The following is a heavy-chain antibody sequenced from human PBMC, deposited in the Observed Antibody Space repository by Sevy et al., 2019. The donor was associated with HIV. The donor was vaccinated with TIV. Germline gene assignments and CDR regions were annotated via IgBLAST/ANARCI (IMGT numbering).Heavy chain of an antibody. J-gene: IGHJ3*02. V-gene: IGHV1-2*04. CDR1: GYTLTEYF. CDR2: INPNNGAT. CDR3: ARETGSDAFDI. Sequence: ASVKVSCKASGYTLTEYFIHWVRQAPGQGLEWMGWINPNNGATNYAQNFQDWVTMTRDTSISTVYMEMGRLRFDDTAMYYCARETGSDAFDIWGQGTMVTVSS.